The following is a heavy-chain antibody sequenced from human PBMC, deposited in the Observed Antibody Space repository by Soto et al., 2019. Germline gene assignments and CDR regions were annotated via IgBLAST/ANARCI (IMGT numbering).Heavy chain of an antibody. Sequence: GGSLRLSCAASGFTFSSYGMHWVRQAPGKGLEWVAVIWYDGSNKYYADSVKGRFTISRDNSKNTLYLQMNSLRAEDTAVYYCARGGHGMGMATIIEDYYFDYWGQGTLVTVSS. V-gene: IGHV3-33*01. CDR3: ARGGHGMGMATIIEDYYFDY. D-gene: IGHD5-12*01. CDR2: IWYDGSNK. CDR1: GFTFSSYG. J-gene: IGHJ4*02.